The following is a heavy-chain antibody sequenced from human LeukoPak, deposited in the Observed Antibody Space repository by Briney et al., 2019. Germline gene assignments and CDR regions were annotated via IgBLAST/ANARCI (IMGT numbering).Heavy chain of an antibody. CDR3: ARGYCTSSSCYNDY. J-gene: IGHJ4*02. V-gene: IGHV3-23*01. D-gene: IGHD2-2*02. CDR1: GFTFSSYA. CDR2: ISGSGGST. Sequence: GGSLRLSCAASGFTFSSYAMNWVRQAPGKGLEWVSVISGSGGSTYYVDSVKGRFTISRDRSKNTLYLQMNSLRAEDTAVYSCARGYCTSSSCYNDYWGQGTLVTVSS.